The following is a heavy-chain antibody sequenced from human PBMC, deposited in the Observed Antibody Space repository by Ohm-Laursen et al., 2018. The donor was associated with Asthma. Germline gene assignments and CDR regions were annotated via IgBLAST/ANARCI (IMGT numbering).Heavy chain of an antibody. D-gene: IGHD3-3*01. CDR2: GGSYYDGGLK. Sequence: SLRLSCAASGFTFSTYGMHWVRQAPGKGLEWVAVGGSYYDGGLKYYADSVNGRFTVSRDDSKNTLYLQMNSLRPDDTAVYYCARDVMEWYLPAFDFWGQGTLATVSS. V-gene: IGHV3-30*03. CDR1: GFTFSTYG. CDR3: ARDVMEWYLPAFDF. J-gene: IGHJ4*02.